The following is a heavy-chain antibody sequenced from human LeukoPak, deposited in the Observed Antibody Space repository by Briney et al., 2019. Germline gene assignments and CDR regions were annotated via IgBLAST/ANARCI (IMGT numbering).Heavy chain of an antibody. Sequence: GGSLRLSCAASGITFSGSGMSWVRQAPGKGLEWVSTISGSGSNTHYADSVKGRFTISRDNAKNTLYLQMNSLRAEDTAVYYCARRSAVAGTLDYWGQGTLVTVSS. J-gene: IGHJ4*02. D-gene: IGHD6-19*01. CDR1: GITFSGSG. CDR3: ARRSAVAGTLDY. CDR2: ISGSGSNT. V-gene: IGHV3-23*01.